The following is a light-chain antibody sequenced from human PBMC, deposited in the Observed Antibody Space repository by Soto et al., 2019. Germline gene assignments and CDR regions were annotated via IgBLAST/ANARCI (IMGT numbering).Light chain of an antibody. CDR3: QKYNSAPLT. CDR1: QGISNY. Sequence: DIQMTQSPSSLSASVGDRVTLTCRASQGISNYLAWYQQKPGKVPKLLIQGASTLHSGVPSRFSGSGSGTDFSLTISSLQPEDFATYYCQKYNSAPLTFGGGTKVEIK. J-gene: IGKJ4*01. CDR2: GAS. V-gene: IGKV1-27*01.